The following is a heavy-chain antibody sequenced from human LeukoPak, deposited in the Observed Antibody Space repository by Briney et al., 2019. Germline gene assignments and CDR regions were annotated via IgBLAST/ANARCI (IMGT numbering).Heavy chain of an antibody. CDR1: GYSFTSYW. Sequence: GESLKISCKGSGYSFTSYWIGWVRQMPGKGLEWMGIIYPGDSDTRYSPSFQGQVTISADKSISTAYLQWSSLKASDTAMYYCARLGLTGTVTNRSYYYYYMDVWGKGTTVTVSS. D-gene: IGHD4-17*01. CDR2: IYPGDSDT. CDR3: ARLGLTGTVTNRSYYYYYMDV. V-gene: IGHV5-51*01. J-gene: IGHJ6*03.